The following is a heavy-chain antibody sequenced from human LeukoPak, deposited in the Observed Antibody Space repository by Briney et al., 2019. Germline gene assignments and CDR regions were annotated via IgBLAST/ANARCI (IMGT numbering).Heavy chain of an antibody. CDR3: ARDTYYYDSSGYYVFDY. CDR2: IYTSGST. Sequence: SETLSLTCSVSGVSITSYYWSWIRQPAGKGLEWIGRIYTSGSTNYNPSLKSRVTMSVDASKNQFSLKLSSVTAADTAVYYCARDTYYYDSSGYYVFDYWGQGTLVTVSS. J-gene: IGHJ4*02. D-gene: IGHD3-22*01. V-gene: IGHV4-4*07. CDR1: GVSITSYY.